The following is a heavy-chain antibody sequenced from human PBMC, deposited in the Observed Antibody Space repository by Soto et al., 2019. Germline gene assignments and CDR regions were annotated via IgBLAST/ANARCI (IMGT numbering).Heavy chain of an antibody. CDR2: IIPIFGTA. J-gene: IGHJ4*02. Sequence: SVKVSCKASGVTFSSYAIRWVRQAPGQGLEWMGGIIPIFGTANYAQKFQGRVTITADESTSTAYMELSRLRSEDTAVYYCARLPVADLYRDYWGQGTLVTVSS. CDR3: ARLPVADLYRDY. V-gene: IGHV1-69*13. CDR1: GVTFSSYA. D-gene: IGHD6-19*01.